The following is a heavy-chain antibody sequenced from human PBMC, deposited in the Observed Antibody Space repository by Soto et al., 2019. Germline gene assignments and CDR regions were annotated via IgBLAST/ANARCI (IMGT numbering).Heavy chain of an antibody. V-gene: IGHV2-5*02. CDR3: AHIVMVCLGAILDY. J-gene: IGHJ4*02. CDR2: IYWDDDK. D-gene: IGHD3-10*01. Sequence: QITLKESGPTLLKPTQTLTLTCTFSGFSLSSTRMAVGWIRQPPGKAMEWLALIYWDDDKRFSPFLKSRTTITKGNPQKLVVLTMSHTDPVETARYYCAHIVMVCLGAILDYWGQGTLVTFSS. CDR1: GFSLSSTRMA.